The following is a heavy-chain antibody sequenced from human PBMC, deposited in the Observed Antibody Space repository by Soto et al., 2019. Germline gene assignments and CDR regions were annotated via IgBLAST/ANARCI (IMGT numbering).Heavy chain of an antibody. D-gene: IGHD3-22*01. J-gene: IGHJ4*02. Sequence: GASVKVSCKASGYTLTSYGISWVRQAPGQGLEWMGWISAYNGNTNYAQKLQSRVTMTTDTSTSTAYMELRSLRSDDTAVYYCAREVDYYDSSGYIHWGKGTRGTVS. CDR1: GYTLTSYG. CDR2: ISAYNGNT. CDR3: AREVDYYDSSGYIH. V-gene: IGHV1-18*04.